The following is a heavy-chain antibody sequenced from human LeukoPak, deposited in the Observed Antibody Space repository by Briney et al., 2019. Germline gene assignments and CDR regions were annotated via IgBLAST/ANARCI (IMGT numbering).Heavy chain of an antibody. CDR1: GGSISSSSYY. CDR2: INHSGGT. CDR3: ARRRGRGYSYGYSGYFDY. V-gene: IGHV4-39*07. D-gene: IGHD5-18*01. J-gene: IGHJ4*02. Sequence: SETLSLTCTVSGGSISSSSYYWGWIRQPPGKGLEWIGEINHSGGTNYNPSLKSRVTISVDTSKNQFSLKLSSVTAADTAVYYCARRRGRGYSYGYSGYFDYWGQGTLVTVSS.